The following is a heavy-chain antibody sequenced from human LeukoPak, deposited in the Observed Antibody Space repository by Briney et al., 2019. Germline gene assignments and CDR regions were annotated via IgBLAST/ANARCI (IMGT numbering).Heavy chain of an antibody. CDR1: GGSVTSGSYY. Sequence: PSETLSLTCTISGGSVTSGSYYWSWIRQPPEKGLEWIGYIYYTGSTDYNPSLKSRVTISVDTSKNQFSLKLKSVTAADTAVYYCARDRGAAWWYFDLWGRGTLVTVSS. D-gene: IGHD3-10*01. J-gene: IGHJ2*01. V-gene: IGHV4-61*01. CDR2: IYYTGST. CDR3: ARDRGAAWWYFDL.